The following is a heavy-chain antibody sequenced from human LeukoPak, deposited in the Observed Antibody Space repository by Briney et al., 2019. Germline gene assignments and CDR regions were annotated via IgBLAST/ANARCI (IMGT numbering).Heavy chain of an antibody. CDR1: GFTVGSNY. J-gene: IGHJ6*03. Sequence: GGSLRLSCAASGFTVGSNYMSWVRQAPGKGLEWVSVIYSGGSTYYADSVKGRFTISRDNSKNTLYLQMNSLRAEDTAVYYCARVPQAAGSGSSGARIYYYYYYMDVWGKGTTVTVSS. CDR3: ARVPQAAGSGSSGARIYYYYYYMDV. CDR2: IYSGGST. D-gene: IGHD3-10*01. V-gene: IGHV3-53*01.